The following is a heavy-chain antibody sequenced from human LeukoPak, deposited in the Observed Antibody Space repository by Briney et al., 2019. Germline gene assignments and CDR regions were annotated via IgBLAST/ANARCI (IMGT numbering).Heavy chain of an antibody. Sequence: GGSLRLSCAASGFTFSSYSMNWVRQAPGKGLEWVSYITSSSSIIYYADSVKGRFTISRDNTKNSLYMQLTSLRAEDTAVYYCARDFAYNTFDYWGQGTLVTVSS. CDR2: ITSSSSII. D-gene: IGHD1-14*01. CDR1: GFTFSSYS. CDR3: ARDFAYNTFDY. V-gene: IGHV3-48*04. J-gene: IGHJ4*02.